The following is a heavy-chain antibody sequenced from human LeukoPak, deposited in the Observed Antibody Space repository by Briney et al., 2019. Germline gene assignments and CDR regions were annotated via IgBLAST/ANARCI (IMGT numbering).Heavy chain of an antibody. V-gene: IGHV3-66*01. D-gene: IGHD1-26*01. Sequence: GGSLRLSCAASGFTVSSNYMSWVRQAPGRGLEWVSVIYTGGSTYYPDSVKGRFTISRDNSKNTLLLQMNSLRADDTAVYYCARGISGRGWYVDYWGQGTLVTVSS. CDR3: ARGISGRGWYVDY. CDR2: IYTGGST. CDR1: GFTVSSNY. J-gene: IGHJ4*02.